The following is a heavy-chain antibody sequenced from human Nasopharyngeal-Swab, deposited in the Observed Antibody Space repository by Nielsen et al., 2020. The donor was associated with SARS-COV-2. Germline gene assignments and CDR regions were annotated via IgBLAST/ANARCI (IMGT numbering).Heavy chain of an antibody. CDR2: IYYSGST. V-gene: IGHV4-39*07. CDR3: ARERGRGGIWNYYYYYMDV. D-gene: IGHD3-10*01. CDR1: GGSISSSSYY. J-gene: IGHJ6*03. Sequence: GSLRLSCTVSGGSISSSSYYWGWIRQPPGKGLEWIGSIYYSGSTYYNPSLKSRVTISVDTSKNQFSLKLSSVTAADTAVYYCARERGRGGIWNYYYYYMDVWAKGPRSPSP.